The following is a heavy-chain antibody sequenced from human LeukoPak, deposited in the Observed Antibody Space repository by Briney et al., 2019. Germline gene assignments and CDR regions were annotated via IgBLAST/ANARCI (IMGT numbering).Heavy chain of an antibody. J-gene: IGHJ4*02. CDR3: ARSVYTTSSHPYFFDY. D-gene: IGHD2-8*01. Sequence: SETLSLTCTVSGGSISSYYWSWIRQPPGKGLEWIGYIYYSGSTNYNPSLKSRVTISVDTSKNQFSLKLSSVTAADTAVYYCARSVYTTSSHPYFFDYWGQGTLVTVSS. CDR1: GGSISSYY. CDR2: IYYSGST. V-gene: IGHV4-59*01.